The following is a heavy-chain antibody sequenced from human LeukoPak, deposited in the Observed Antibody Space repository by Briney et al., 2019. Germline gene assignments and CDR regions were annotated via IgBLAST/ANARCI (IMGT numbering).Heavy chain of an antibody. CDR1: GDSVSSNNAA. J-gene: IGHJ3*02. V-gene: IGHV6-1*01. CDR3: VRGSALDI. CDR2: TYYRSRWFT. Sequence: SQTLSLTCAISGDSVSSNNAAWNWIRQSPARGLEWLGRTYYRSRWFTDYALSVKSRITINPDTSRNQFSLQLNSVSPEDTAVYYCVRGSALDIWGQGTMVTVSS.